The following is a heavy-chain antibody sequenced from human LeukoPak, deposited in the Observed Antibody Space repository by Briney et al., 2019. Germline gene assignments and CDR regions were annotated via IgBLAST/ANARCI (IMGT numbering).Heavy chain of an antibody. J-gene: IGHJ4*02. V-gene: IGHV4-61*02. Sequence: PSQTLSLTCTVSGGSISSGSYYWSWIRQPAGKGLEWIGRIYTRGSTTYNPSLKSRVTISVDTSKNQFSLKLSSVTAAHTAVYYCARDAMAAFDYWGQGTLVTVSS. CDR3: ARDAMAAFDY. D-gene: IGHD5-24*01. CDR1: GGSISSGSYY. CDR2: IYTRGST.